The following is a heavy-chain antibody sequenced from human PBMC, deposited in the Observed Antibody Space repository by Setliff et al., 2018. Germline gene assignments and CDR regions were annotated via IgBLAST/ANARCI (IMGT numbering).Heavy chain of an antibody. J-gene: IGHJ4*02. Sequence: PSETLSLTCAASGGTFTYYYWTWIRQSPAKGLEWIGEITHTGTTGSTKYNPSLKSRVTMSIDTSKNQFSLMVTSVTAADTAVYYCARYVVTFDYWGQGTLVTVS. CDR3: ARYVVTFDY. CDR1: GGTFTYYY. CDR2: ITHTGTTGST. D-gene: IGHD2-21*02. V-gene: IGHV4-34*01.